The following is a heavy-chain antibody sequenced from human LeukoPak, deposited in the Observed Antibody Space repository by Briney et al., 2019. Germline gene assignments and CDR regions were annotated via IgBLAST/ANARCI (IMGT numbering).Heavy chain of an antibody. D-gene: IGHD3-3*01. V-gene: IGHV3-23*01. CDR2: ISGSGDST. Sequence: GGSLRLSCAASGFTFSSYGMSWVRQAPGKGLEWVSTISGSGDSTYYADSVKGRFTTSRDNSKNTLYLQMNSLRVEDTAVYYCANGAYYGDWGQGTLVTISS. CDR1: GFTFSSYG. CDR3: ANGAYYGD. J-gene: IGHJ4*02.